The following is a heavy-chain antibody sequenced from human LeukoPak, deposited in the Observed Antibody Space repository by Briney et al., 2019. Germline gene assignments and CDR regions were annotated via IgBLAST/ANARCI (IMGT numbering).Heavy chain of an antibody. J-gene: IGHJ5*02. V-gene: IGHV3-33*01. CDR1: GFTFSSYG. CDR3: ARSYSSSWYAEPAPPSNWFDP. CDR2: IWYDGSNK. D-gene: IGHD6-13*01. Sequence: GGSLRLSCAASGFTFSSYGMHWVRQAPGKGLEWVAVIWYDGSNKYYADSVKGRFTISRDNSKNTLYLQMNSLRAEDTAVYYCARSYSSSWYAEPAPPSNWFDPWGQGTLVTVSS.